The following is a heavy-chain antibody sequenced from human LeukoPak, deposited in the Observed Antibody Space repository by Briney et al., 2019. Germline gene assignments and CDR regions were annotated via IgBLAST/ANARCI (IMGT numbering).Heavy chain of an antibody. D-gene: IGHD4-17*01. J-gene: IGHJ6*03. V-gene: IGHV4-39*01. CDR2: IYYSGST. CDR1: GGSISSSSYY. CDR3: ARRKPTTVTNWGRPLYYYYTDV. Sequence: SETLSLTXTVSGGSISSSSYYWGWIRQPPGKGLEWIGSIYYSGSTYYNPSLKSRVTISVDTSKNQFSLKLSSVTAADTAVYYCARRKPTTVTNWGRPLYYYYTDVWGKGTTVTVSS.